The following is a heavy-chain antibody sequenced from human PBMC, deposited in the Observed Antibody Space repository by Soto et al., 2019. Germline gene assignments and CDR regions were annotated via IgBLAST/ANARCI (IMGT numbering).Heavy chain of an antibody. Sequence: EVQLLESGGGLVQPGGSLRLSCAASGFTFSNYAMRWVRQAPGKGLEWVSAISGSGDSTYYADSVKGRFTISRDNSKNTLYLQMKSLRAEDTAVYYCARRGSGSYYDYWGQGTLVTVSS. CDR3: ARRGSGSYYDY. CDR1: GFTFSNYA. J-gene: IGHJ4*02. D-gene: IGHD1-26*01. CDR2: ISGSGDST. V-gene: IGHV3-23*01.